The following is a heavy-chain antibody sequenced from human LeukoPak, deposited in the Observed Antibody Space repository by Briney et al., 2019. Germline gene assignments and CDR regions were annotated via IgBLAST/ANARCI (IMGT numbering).Heavy chain of an antibody. CDR3: ARDLGQYYDTSDNWFDP. V-gene: IGHV3-74*01. J-gene: IGHJ5*02. D-gene: IGHD3-22*01. CDR1: GFTFSNYW. Sequence: SGGSLRLSCAASGFTFSNYWMHWVRQAPGKGLVWVSRINSDGINTSYADSVKGRFTISRDNAKNTLNLQMNSLRAEDTAVYYWARDLGQYYDTSDNWFDPWGQGTLVTVSS. CDR2: INSDGINT.